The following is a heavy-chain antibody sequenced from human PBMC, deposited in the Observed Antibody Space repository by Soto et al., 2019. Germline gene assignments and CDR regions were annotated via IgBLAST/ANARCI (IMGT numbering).Heavy chain of an antibody. V-gene: IGHV4-30-2*01. CDR1: GGSISSGGYS. CDR2: IYHTATT. J-gene: IGHJ4*02. CDR3: ARGMAEEQIFYYFDY. D-gene: IGHD3-9*01. Sequence: SETLSLTCAVSGGSISSGGYSWSWIRHPPGKGLEWIGYIYHTATTTYNPSLKNRVTISVDASKSQFYLKLRSVTAADTAVYYCARGMAEEQIFYYFDYWGQGALVTVSS.